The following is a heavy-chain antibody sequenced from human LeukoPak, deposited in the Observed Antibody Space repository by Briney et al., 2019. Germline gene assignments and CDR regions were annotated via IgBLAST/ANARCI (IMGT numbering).Heavy chain of an antibody. D-gene: IGHD7-27*01. CDR3: ARDHKDWGVFDY. CDR2: ITTDSSTI. J-gene: IGHJ4*02. CDR1: GFTFHTYS. V-gene: IGHV3-48*04. Sequence: AGGSLRLSCAASGFTFHTYSMNWVRQAPGKGLEWVSYITTDSSTIYYAGSVKGRFTISRDNAKNSLYLQMNSQRAEDTAVYYCARDHKDWGVFDYWGLGTLVTVSS.